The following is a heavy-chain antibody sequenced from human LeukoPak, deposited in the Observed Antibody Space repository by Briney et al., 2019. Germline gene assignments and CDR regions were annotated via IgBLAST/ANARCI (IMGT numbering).Heavy chain of an antibody. CDR3: ARGYSSGSDYYYGMDV. Sequence: ASVKVSCKASGYTFTSYAISWVRQAPGQGLEWMGWISGYNGNTKYAQKVQGRVTMTTDTSTSTAYMELRSLRSDDTAVYYCARGYSSGSDYYYGMDVWGQGTTVTVSS. D-gene: IGHD5-18*01. CDR2: ISGYNGNT. V-gene: IGHV1-18*01. CDR1: GYTFTSYA. J-gene: IGHJ6*02.